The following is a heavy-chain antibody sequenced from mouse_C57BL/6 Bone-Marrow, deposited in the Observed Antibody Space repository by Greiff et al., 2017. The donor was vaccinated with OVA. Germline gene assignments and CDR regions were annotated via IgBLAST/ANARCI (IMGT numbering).Heavy chain of an antibody. CDR2: SRNKANDYTT. CDR1: GFTFSDFY. CDR3: ARESYWYFDV. J-gene: IGHJ1*03. V-gene: IGHV7-1*01. Sequence: EVKLVESGGGLVQSGRSLRLSCATSGFTFSDFYMEWVRQAPGKGLEWIAASRNKANDYTTEYSASVKGRFIVSRDTSQSILYLQMNARRAEDTAIYYCARESYWYFDVWGTGTTVTVSS.